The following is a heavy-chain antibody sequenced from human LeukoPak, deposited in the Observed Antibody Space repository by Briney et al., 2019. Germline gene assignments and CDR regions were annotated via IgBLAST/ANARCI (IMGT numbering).Heavy chain of an antibody. CDR3: ARREGAYGGLFDY. J-gene: IGHJ4*02. CDR2: IYPGDSDT. CDR1: GYNFTNYW. V-gene: IGHV5-51*01. D-gene: IGHD4-23*01. Sequence: GESLKISCKGSGYNFTNYWIGWVRQMPGKGLEWMGIIYPGDSDTRYSPSFQGQVTISADKSISTAYLQWSSLKASDTAMYYCARREGAYGGLFDYWGQGTLVTVSS.